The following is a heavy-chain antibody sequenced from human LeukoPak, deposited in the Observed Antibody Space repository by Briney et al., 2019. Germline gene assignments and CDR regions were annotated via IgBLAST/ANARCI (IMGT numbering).Heavy chain of an antibody. CDR3: VRDKDWGFDY. D-gene: IGHD3-16*01. Sequence: GGSLGLSCAASGFTFSSYSMNWVRQAPGKGLEWVSYISSGGNIINYADSVKGRFTISRDNAKNSLYLQMNSLRDEDTAVYYCVRDKDWGFDYWGQGTLVTVTS. CDR1: GFTFSSYS. CDR2: ISSGGNII. V-gene: IGHV3-48*02. J-gene: IGHJ4*02.